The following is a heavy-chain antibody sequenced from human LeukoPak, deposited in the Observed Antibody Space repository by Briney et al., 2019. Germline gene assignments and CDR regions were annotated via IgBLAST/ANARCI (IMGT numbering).Heavy chain of an antibody. CDR2: VSGDNGQT. V-gene: IGHV1-18*01. J-gene: IGHJ6*03. D-gene: IGHD3-16*02. Sequence: ASVNVSCKASTYISSDFGISWVRLAPGGGLEWMGWVSGDNGQTNYGHKFYGRVTMTMETSTNTASMELRGLRSDDTAIYYCARVYLYTTGWSAAYYYFMDVWGKGTTVLVSS. CDR1: TYISSDFG. CDR3: ARVYLYTTGWSAAYYYFMDV.